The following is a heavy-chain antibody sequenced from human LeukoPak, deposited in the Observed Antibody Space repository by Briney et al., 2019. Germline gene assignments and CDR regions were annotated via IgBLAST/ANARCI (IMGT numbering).Heavy chain of an antibody. CDR1: GFTFSSYS. D-gene: IGHD3-22*01. CDR3: ARDRYYDSSGYSPPSEVVDY. CDR2: ISGSSSTI. J-gene: IGHJ4*02. V-gene: IGHV3-48*02. Sequence: GGSLRLSCAASGFTFSSYSMIWVRQAPGKGLEWLSYISGSSSTIYYADSVKGRFTISRDNAKNSLYLQMNSLRDEDTAVYYCARDRYYDSSGYSPPSEVVDYWGQGTLVTVSS.